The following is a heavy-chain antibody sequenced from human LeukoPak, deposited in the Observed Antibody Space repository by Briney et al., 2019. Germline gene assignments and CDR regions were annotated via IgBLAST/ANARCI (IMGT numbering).Heavy chain of an antibody. J-gene: IGHJ6*02. CDR3: ARDDYSNYYYYGMDV. CDR2: ISSSGSTI. D-gene: IGHD4-4*01. Sequence: PGGSLRLSCAASGFTFSDYYMSWIRQAPGKGLEWVSYISSSGSTIYYADSVKGRFTISRDNAKNSLYLQMNSLRAEDTAVYYCARDDYSNYYYYGMDVWGQGTTVTVSS. V-gene: IGHV3-11*01. CDR1: GFTFSDYY.